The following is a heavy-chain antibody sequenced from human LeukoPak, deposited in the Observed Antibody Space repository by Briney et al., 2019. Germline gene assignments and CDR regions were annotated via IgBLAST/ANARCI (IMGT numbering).Heavy chain of an antibody. CDR3: ARDPRPYGMDV. CDR1: GFTFSSYW. V-gene: IGHV3-7*03. J-gene: IGHJ6*02. Sequence: GGSLRLSCAASGFTFSSYWMNWARQAPGKGLEWVASINHNGNVNYYVDSVKGRFTISRDNAKNSLYLQMNSLRAEDTAVYYCARDPRPYGMDVWGQGTTVTVSS. CDR2: INHNGNVN.